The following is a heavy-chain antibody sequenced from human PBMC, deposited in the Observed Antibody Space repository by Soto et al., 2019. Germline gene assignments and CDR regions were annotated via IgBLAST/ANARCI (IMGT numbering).Heavy chain of an antibody. Sequence: SETLSLTCTVSGDSISDYYWSWIRQPAGKGLEWIGRLYNSGSTKSNPSLKSRVTMSADTSKNQLSLSLRSVTAADTAIYYCARMYNSGFYRPEGGYYFYGMDVWGQGTMVTVSS. J-gene: IGHJ6*02. V-gene: IGHV4-4*07. CDR3: ARMYNSGFYRPEGGYYFYGMDV. D-gene: IGHD6-19*01. CDR1: GDSISDYY. CDR2: LYNSGST.